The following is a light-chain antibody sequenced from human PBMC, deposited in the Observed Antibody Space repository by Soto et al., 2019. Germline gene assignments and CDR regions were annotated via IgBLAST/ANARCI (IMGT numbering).Light chain of an antibody. Sequence: QSALTQPASVSGSPGQSITISCTGTGSDVGGYNYVSWYQQHPGKAPKVMIYDVSNRPSRVSNRFSGSKSGNTASLTISGLQAEDEADYYCSSYTSASTPLVFGGGTKLTVL. CDR1: GSDVGGYNY. CDR2: DVS. J-gene: IGLJ2*01. V-gene: IGLV2-14*01. CDR3: SSYTSASTPLV.